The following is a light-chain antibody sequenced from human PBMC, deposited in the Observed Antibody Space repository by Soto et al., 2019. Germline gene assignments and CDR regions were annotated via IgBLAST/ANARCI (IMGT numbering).Light chain of an antibody. CDR1: QDISNY. Sequence: DIQMTQSPSSLYASVGDRVTITCQASQDISNYLNWYQQKPGKAPKHLIYDASNLETGVPSRFSGSGSGTDFTFTISSLQPEDIATYYCQQYDNLLLTFGGGTKVEIK. CDR2: DAS. J-gene: IGKJ4*01. CDR3: QQYDNLLLT. V-gene: IGKV1-33*01.